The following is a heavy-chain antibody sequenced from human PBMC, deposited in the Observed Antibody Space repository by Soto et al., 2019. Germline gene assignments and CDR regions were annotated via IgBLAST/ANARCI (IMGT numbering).Heavy chain of an antibody. V-gene: IGHV3-23*01. CDR3: AKGGDIVVVPAGVVNEY. CDR2: ISGSGGST. Sequence: GSLRLSCAASGFTFSSYAMSWVRQAPGKGLEWVSAISGSGGSTYYADSVKGRFTISRDNSKNTLYLQMNSLRAEDTAVYYCAKGGDIVVVPAGVVNEYWGQGTLVTVSS. CDR1: GFTFSSYA. J-gene: IGHJ4*02. D-gene: IGHD2-2*01.